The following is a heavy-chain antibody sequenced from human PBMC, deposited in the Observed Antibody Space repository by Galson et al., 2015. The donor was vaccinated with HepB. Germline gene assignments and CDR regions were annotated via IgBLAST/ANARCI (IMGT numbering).Heavy chain of an antibody. CDR3: ARDEAAVAGTWWFDP. D-gene: IGHD6-19*01. V-gene: IGHV1-3*01. CDR1: GYTFTSYA. Sequence: SVKVSCKASGYTFTSYAMHWVRQAPGQRLEWMGWINAGNGNTKYSQKFQGRVTITRDTSASTAYMELSSLRSEDTAVYYCARDEAAVAGTWWFDPWGQGTLVTVSS. J-gene: IGHJ5*02. CDR2: INAGNGNT.